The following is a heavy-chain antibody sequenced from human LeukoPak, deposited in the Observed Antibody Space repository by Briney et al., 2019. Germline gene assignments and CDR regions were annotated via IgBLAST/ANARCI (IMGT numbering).Heavy chain of an antibody. CDR2: IKQDGSEK. V-gene: IGHV3-7*05. CDR1: GFTFRSYW. J-gene: IGHJ4*02. CDR3: ARDAGYDFWTGYYDF. D-gene: IGHD3-3*01. Sequence: PGGSLRLSCVASGFTFRSYWMSWVRQAPGKGLEWVATIKQDGSEKYYVDSVKGRFTTSRDIAQNSLYLQMNSLRVEDTAVYFCARDAGYDFWTGYYDFWGQGTLVTVSS.